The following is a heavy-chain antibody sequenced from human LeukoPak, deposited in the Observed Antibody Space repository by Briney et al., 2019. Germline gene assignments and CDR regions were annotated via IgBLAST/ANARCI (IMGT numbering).Heavy chain of an antibody. V-gene: IGHV1-69*04. D-gene: IGHD1-14*01. J-gene: IGHJ3*02. CDR2: IIPILGIA. Sequence: GASVKVSCKASGGTFSSYAISWVRQAPRQGLEWMGRIIPILGIANYAQKFQGRVTITADKSTSTAYMELSSLRSEDTAVYYCARGLGIRDAFDIWGQGTMVTVSS. CDR3: ARGLGIRDAFDI. CDR1: GGTFSSYA.